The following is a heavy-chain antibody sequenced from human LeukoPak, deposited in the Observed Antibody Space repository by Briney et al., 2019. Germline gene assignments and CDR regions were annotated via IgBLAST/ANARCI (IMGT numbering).Heavy chain of an antibody. J-gene: IGHJ4*02. CDR2: FDPEDGET. D-gene: IGHD3-16*01. CDR1: AYTLTELS. CDR3: ATDPNYGGLDY. V-gene: IGHV1-24*01. Sequence: ASVTVSFTFSAYTLTELSMHWVRQAPGKGLEWMGGFDPEDGETIYAQKFQGRVTMTEDTSTDTAYMELSSLRSEDTAVYYCATDPNYGGLDYWGQGTLDTVSS.